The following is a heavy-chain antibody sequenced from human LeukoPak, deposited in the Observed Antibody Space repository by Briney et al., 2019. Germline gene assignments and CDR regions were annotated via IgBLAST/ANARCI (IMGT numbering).Heavy chain of an antibody. Sequence: SETLSLTCAVYGGSFSGYYWSWIRQPPGKGLEWIGEINHSGSTNYNPSLKSRVTISVDTSKNQFSLNLNSVTTADTAVYYCARRWATTDYYNVLEPWGQGTLVTVSS. D-gene: IGHD1-26*01. CDR2: INHSGST. CDR1: GGSFSGYY. CDR3: ARRWATTDYYNVLEP. J-gene: IGHJ5*02. V-gene: IGHV4-34*01.